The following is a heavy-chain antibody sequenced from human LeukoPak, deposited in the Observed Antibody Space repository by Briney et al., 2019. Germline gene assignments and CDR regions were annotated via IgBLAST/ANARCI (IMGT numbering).Heavy chain of an antibody. J-gene: IGHJ6*03. Sequence: SVKVSCKASGGTFSNYAISWVRQAPGQGLEWMGGIIPVFGTANYAQKFQGRVTITTDESTSTAYMELSSLRSEDTAVYYCARVREYSSSPLGYYYMDVWDKGTTVTVSS. CDR3: ARVREYSSSPLGYYYMDV. CDR2: IIPVFGTA. D-gene: IGHD6-6*01. V-gene: IGHV1-69*05. CDR1: GGTFSNYA.